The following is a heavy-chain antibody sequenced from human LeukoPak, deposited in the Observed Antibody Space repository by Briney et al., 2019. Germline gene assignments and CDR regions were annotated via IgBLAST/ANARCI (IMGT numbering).Heavy chain of an antibody. Sequence: GESLKISCKGFGYRFTNYWIGWVRPMPEKGLEWMGIIYPGDFDTRYSPSFQGQVTISADKSISTADLQWSSLKASDTAIYYCARLVCSSTSCYSGFDFWGQGTLVTVSS. D-gene: IGHD2-2*01. CDR1: GYRFTNYW. CDR2: IYPGDFDT. J-gene: IGHJ4*02. V-gene: IGHV5-51*01. CDR3: ARLVCSSTSCYSGFDF.